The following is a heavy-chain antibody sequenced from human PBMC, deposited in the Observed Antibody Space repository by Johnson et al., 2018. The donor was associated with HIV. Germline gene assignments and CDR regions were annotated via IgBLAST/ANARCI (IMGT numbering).Heavy chain of an antibody. V-gene: IGHV3-15*01. CDR1: GFTFSDAS. D-gene: IGHD3-22*01. J-gene: IGHJ3*02. CDR3: TVRISMILALTRRDQDI. Sequence: VQLVESGGGLVKPGGSLRLSCTASGFTFSDASMSWVRPAPGKGLEWVGRIKSNTDGGTTDYAAPVKGGFTISRDDSKNTLYLQMNSLKTEDSAVDYCTVRISMILALTRRDQDIWGQGTMVTVSS. CDR2: IKSNTDGGTT.